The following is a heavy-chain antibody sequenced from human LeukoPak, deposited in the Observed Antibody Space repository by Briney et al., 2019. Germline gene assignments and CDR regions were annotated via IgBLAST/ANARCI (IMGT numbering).Heavy chain of an antibody. CDR3: VKDLLPGYSSGWLMNY. CDR1: GFTFSDYY. V-gene: IGHV3-64D*06. D-gene: IGHD6-19*01. J-gene: IGHJ4*02. Sequence: PGGSLRLSCAASGFTFSDYYMSWIRQAPGKGLEYVSAISSNGGSTYYADSVKGRFTISRDNSKNTLYLQMSSLRAEDTAVYYCVKDLLPGYSSGWLMNYWGQGTLVTVSS. CDR2: ISSNGGST.